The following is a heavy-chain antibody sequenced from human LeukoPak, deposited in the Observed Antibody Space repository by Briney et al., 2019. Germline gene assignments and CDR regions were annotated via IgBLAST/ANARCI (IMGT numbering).Heavy chain of an antibody. CDR1: GFTFISFG. CDR3: ARDGDITPTDV. V-gene: IGHV3-33*01. J-gene: IGHJ6*02. CDR2: IWYDGSNK. D-gene: IGHD2-15*01. Sequence: PGGSLRLSCAASGFTFISFGMHWVRQAPGKGLEWVAVIWYDGSNKYYADSVKGRFTISRDNSKNTLYLQMNSLRAEDTAVYYCARDGDITPTDVWGQGTTVTVSS.